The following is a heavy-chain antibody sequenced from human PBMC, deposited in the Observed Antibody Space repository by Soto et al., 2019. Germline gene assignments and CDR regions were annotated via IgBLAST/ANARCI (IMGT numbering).Heavy chain of an antibody. J-gene: IGHJ4*02. CDR3: AKRSISTNTTGCSCYSTCDY. Sequence: EVQLLESGGGLVQPGGSLRLSCAASGFTFSNYAMSWVRQAPGKGLDWVSTISVTDGSTNYADSVKGRFTISRDNSKNTLSPGKNSLRGEDTAMYYCAKRSISTNTTGCSCYSTCDYWGQGPRVNVSS. V-gene: IGHV3-23*01. CDR1: GFTFSNYA. CDR2: ISVTDGST. D-gene: IGHD2-15*01.